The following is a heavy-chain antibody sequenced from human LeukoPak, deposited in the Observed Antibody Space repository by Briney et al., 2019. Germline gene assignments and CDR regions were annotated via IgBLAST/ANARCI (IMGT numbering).Heavy chain of an antibody. CDR3: ARQVAGVNDY. J-gene: IGHJ4*02. Sequence: GGSLRLSCATPGFAFSNFWMTWVRQAPGEGLEWVANMKEDGSEEYYVDSVKGRFTIFRDNAKSSLYLQMNSLRVEDTAVYYCARQVAGVNDYWGQGTLVTVSS. V-gene: IGHV3-7*01. CDR2: MKEDGSEE. D-gene: IGHD6-19*01. CDR1: GFAFSNFW.